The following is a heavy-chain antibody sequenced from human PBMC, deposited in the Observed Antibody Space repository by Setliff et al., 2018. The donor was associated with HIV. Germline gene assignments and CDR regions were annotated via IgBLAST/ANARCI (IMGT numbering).Heavy chain of an antibody. J-gene: IGHJ6*03. Sequence: SETLSLTCTVSGGSISSDDYYWNWIRQPPGKGLEWIGYITYSGSAYYNPSLKSRVTISTDTSTNTAYMELRSLRSDDAAVYYCAKTTPQPHYYYYVDVWGKGTTVTVSS. D-gene: IGHD4-17*01. V-gene: IGHV4-30-4*02. CDR1: GGSISSDDYY. CDR3: AKTTPQPHYYYYVDV. CDR2: ITYSGSA.